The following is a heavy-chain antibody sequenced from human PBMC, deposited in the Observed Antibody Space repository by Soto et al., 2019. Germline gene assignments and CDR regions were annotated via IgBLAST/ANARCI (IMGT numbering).Heavy chain of an antibody. CDR2: IQVGGST. CDR3: ARGFGVTTNPPGH. CDR1: GGSISNFY. D-gene: IGHD4-17*01. J-gene: IGHJ4*02. Sequence: SETLSLTCTVSGGSISNFYWSWIRQPPGKGPEYIGYIQVGGSTNYNPSLESRVAISVDTSKNQFSLRLTSVTAADTAVYYCARGFGVTTNPPGHWGQGTLVTVS. V-gene: IGHV4-59*01.